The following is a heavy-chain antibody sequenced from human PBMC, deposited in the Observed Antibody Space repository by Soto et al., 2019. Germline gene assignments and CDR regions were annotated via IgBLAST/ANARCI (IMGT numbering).Heavy chain of an antibody. CDR3: ARGHSTDCSNGACSFFYNHEMDV. CDR1: GYSFTDYH. D-gene: IGHD2-8*01. CDR2: INPKSGGT. J-gene: IGHJ6*02. V-gene: IGHV1-2*04. Sequence: QVQLVQSGAEVKKPGASVRVSCKASGYSFTDYHIHWVRQAPGQGLEWLGRINPKSGGTSTAQKFQGWVTMTRDRSISTVYMELTRLRSDDTAVYFCARGHSTDCSNGACSFFYNHEMDVWGQGTTVTVSS.